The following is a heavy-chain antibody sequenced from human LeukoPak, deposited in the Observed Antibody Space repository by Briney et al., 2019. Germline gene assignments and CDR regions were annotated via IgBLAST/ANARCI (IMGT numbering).Heavy chain of an antibody. Sequence: ASVKVSCKASGGTFSSNTISWVRQAPGQGLECMGGIIPIFGTANYAQKFQGRVTITADESTSTAYMELSSLRYEDTAVYYCARVWCSGGSCYSSGGAFDIGGKGTMVTVSS. CDR3: ARVWCSGGSCYSSGGAFDI. J-gene: IGHJ3*02. CDR1: GGTFSSNT. D-gene: IGHD2-15*01. CDR2: IIPIFGTA. V-gene: IGHV1-69*13.